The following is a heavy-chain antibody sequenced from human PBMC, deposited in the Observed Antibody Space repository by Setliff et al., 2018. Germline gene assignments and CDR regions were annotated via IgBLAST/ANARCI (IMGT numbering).Heavy chain of an antibody. CDR2: IYPGDSDT. J-gene: IGHJ4*02. CDR3: ARDSNYEGAYDY. V-gene: IGHV5-51*01. CDR1: GYTFTTNW. Sequence: PGESLKISCKGSGYTFTTNWIAWVRQMPGKGLEWMGIIYPGDSDTRYSPSFEGQVTISADKSISTAYVQWSSLKASDTAMYYCARDSNYEGAYDYWGQGTLVTVSS. D-gene: IGHD4-4*01.